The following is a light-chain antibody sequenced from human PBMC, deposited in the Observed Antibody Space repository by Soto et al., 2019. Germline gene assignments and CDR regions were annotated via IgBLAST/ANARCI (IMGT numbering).Light chain of an antibody. CDR1: TSNIGAGYD. V-gene: IGLV1-40*01. J-gene: IGLJ1*01. CDR2: GNT. CDR3: QSYDNTLSGPIYV. Sequence: QSFLTQPPSVSGALGQRVTISCTGITSNIGAGYDVHWYQLLPGRAPKLLIYGNTNRPSGVPDRFSGSKSATSASLAITGLQAEDEAIYYRQSYDNTLSGPIYVFGTGTKVTVL.